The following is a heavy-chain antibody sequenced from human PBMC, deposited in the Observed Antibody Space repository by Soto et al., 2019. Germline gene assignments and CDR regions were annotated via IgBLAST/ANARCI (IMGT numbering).Heavy chain of an antibody. D-gene: IGHD1-26*01. CDR1: GDSISSSNW. CDR3: ARHSGSYFRDY. J-gene: IGHJ4*02. CDR2: IYNSGST. Sequence: QVQLQESGPGLVKPSGTLSLTCAVSGDSISSSNWWSWVRQPPGKGLEWIGDIYNSGSTNYNPSPKSRVTKSVDKATDQFSMNLNSVTAADTAVDYCARHSGSYFRDYWGQGTLVTVSS. V-gene: IGHV4-4*02.